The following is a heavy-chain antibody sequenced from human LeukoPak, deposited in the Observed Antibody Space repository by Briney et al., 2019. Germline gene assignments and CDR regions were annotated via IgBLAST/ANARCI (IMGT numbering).Heavy chain of an antibody. V-gene: IGHV3-30*03. Sequence: GGSLRLSCAASGFTFSSFDMHWVRQPTGQGLEWVAVISDDGTEKYYADSVKGRLTISRDTSKNTLYMEMNSLRPEDTAMYYCARGGVGTTKLFSLDYWGLGTLVTVSS. CDR1: GFTFSSFD. CDR2: ISDDGTEK. CDR3: ARGGVGTTKLFSLDY. J-gene: IGHJ4*02. D-gene: IGHD1-26*01.